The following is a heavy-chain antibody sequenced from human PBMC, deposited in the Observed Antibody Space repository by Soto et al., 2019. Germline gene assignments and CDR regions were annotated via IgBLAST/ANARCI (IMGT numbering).Heavy chain of an antibody. J-gene: IGHJ6*02. V-gene: IGHV4-61*01. CDR3: ARDPKGMDV. CDR2: IYYSGST. Sequence: QVQLQESGPGLVKPSETLSLTCSVSGGSVSSGSYYWSWIRQPPGKGLEWIGYIYYSGSTNYTPSLKRRVTISLDTSKNQFSLKLSSVTAADTAVYYCARDPKGMDVWGQGTTVTVSS. CDR1: GGSVSSGSYY.